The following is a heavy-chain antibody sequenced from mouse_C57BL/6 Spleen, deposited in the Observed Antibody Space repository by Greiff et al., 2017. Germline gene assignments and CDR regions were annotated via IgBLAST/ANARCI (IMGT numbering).Heavy chain of an antibody. CDR1: GFTFSSYG. J-gene: IGHJ4*01. V-gene: IGHV5-6*01. CDR3: ARHEGLRRGDYYAMDY. D-gene: IGHD2-4*01. CDR2: LSSGGSYA. Sequence: EVQGVESGGDLVKPGGSLKLSCAASGFTFSSYGMSWVRQTPDKRLEWVATLSSGGSYAYYPDSVKGRFPISRDNAKNTLYLQMSSLKSEDTAMYYCARHEGLRRGDYYAMDYWGQGTSVTVSS.